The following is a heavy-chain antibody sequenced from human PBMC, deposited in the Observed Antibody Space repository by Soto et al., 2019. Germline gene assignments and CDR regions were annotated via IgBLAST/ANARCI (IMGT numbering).Heavy chain of an antibody. CDR2: INSSGST. CDR3: SRRAPEGFDP. V-gene: IGHV4-39*01. J-gene: IGHJ5*02. Sequence: SETLSLTCTVPGGSFGSSAYYWGWIRRAPGKGLEWIGSINSSGSTFSNPSLKSRVTLSVDTSKNQFSLKLTSVTAADTALYYCSRRAPEGFDPWGQGTLVTVSS. CDR1: GGSFGSSAYY.